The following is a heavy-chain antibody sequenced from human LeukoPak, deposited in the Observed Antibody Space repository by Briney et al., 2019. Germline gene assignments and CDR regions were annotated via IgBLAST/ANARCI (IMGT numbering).Heavy chain of an antibody. D-gene: IGHD6-13*01. V-gene: IGHV4-34*01. Sequence: SETLSLTCAVYGGSFSGYYWSWIRQPPGKGLEWIGDINHSGSTNSDPSLKSHLTKSLDTSKNQFSRKLSSVTAADTAVYYCARLLSGIAAADEFDYWGQGTLVTVSS. CDR3: ARLLSGIAAADEFDY. CDR2: INHSGST. CDR1: GGSFSGYY. J-gene: IGHJ4*02.